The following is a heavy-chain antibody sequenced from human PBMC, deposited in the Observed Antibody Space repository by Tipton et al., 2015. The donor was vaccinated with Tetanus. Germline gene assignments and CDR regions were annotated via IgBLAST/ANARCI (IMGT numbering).Heavy chain of an antibody. Sequence: TLSLTCGVSGGSITNYYWGWIRQPAGKGLEWIGELNQSGRTNDNPALKSRVRISIDTAKNQFSLKLSTATAADTAVYYCARHSLYYYGTERQPRWGQETLVTVSS. CDR1: GGSITNYY. D-gene: IGHD3-10*01. CDR3: ARHSLYYYGTERQPR. CDR2: LNQSGRT. V-gene: IGHV4-34*01. J-gene: IGHJ4*02.